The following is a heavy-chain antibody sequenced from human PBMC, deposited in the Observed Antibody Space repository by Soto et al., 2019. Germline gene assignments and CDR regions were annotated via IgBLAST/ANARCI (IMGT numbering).Heavy chain of an antibody. J-gene: IGHJ6*03. CDR1: GDSISSGGYY. CDR3: ARSVFTNGWYSYYYMDV. V-gene: IGHV4-31*03. Sequence: SETLSLTCTVSGDSISSGGYYWSWIRQHPGKGLEWFGYIYYTGSTYYSPSLKSRLTFSVDTSKNQFSLKLSSVTAADAAVYYCARSVFTNGWYSYYYMDVWGKGTTVTVSS. D-gene: IGHD6-19*01. CDR2: IYYTGST.